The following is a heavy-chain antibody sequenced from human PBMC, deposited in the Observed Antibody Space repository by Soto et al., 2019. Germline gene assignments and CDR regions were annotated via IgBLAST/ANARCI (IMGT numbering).Heavy chain of an antibody. D-gene: IGHD3-22*01. CDR1: GFTFSSYE. CDR2: ISSSGSTI. CDR3: ARDARDYDSSGAGGYFDL. J-gene: IGHJ2*01. V-gene: IGHV3-48*03. Sequence: VGSLRLSCAASGFTFSSYEMNWVRQAPGKGLEWVSYISSSGSTIYYADSVKGRFTISRDNAKNSLYLQMNSLRAEDTAVYYCARDARDYDSSGAGGYFDLWGRGTLVTVSS.